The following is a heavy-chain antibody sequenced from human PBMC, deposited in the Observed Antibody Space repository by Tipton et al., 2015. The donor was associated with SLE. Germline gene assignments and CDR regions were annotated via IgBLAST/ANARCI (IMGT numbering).Heavy chain of an antibody. CDR1: GGTVSSYA. D-gene: IGHD1-14*01. CDR2: IIPILHTA. J-gene: IGHJ6*02. CDR3: ARGRGHLYRGSFYYYYVMDV. Sequence: QSGPEVKKPGSAVKVSCTASGGTVSSYAISWVRQAPGQGLEWMGGIIPILHTANYAQKFQGRVTITTDESTSTAYMELSSLRSGGTAVYYCARGRGHLYRGSFYYYYVMDVWGQGTTVSVSS. V-gene: IGHV1-69*05.